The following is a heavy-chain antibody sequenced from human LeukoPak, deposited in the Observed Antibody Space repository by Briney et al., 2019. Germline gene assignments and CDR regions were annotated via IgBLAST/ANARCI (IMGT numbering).Heavy chain of an antibody. V-gene: IGHV4-59*02. Sequence: SETLSLTCTVSGGSVSSRYWSWIRQPPGKGLEWIGYIYCSGSTNYNPSLKSRVSISVDTSKNQFSLKLSSVTAADTAVYYCARDSTGSSWNDFWGQGTLVTVSS. D-gene: IGHD6-13*01. J-gene: IGHJ4*02. CDR1: GGSVSSRY. CDR2: IYCSGST. CDR3: ARDSTGSSWNDF.